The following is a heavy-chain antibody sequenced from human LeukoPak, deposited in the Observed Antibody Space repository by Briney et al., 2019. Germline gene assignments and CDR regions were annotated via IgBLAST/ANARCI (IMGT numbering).Heavy chain of an antibody. D-gene: IGHD2-2*01. J-gene: IGHJ4*02. V-gene: IGHV4-39*01. CDR3: ARQNSEKRHFEVPATAIRFLAKNRPFDY. CDR1: GGSISNSRYY. Sequence: KPSETLSLTCTVSGGSISNSRYYWGWIRQPPGKGLECIGTIYYSGSTYYNPSLKSRVTISVDTSKYQFSLKLSSVTAADTAVYYCARQNSEKRHFEVPATAIRFLAKNRPFDYWGQGTLVTVSS. CDR2: IYYSGST.